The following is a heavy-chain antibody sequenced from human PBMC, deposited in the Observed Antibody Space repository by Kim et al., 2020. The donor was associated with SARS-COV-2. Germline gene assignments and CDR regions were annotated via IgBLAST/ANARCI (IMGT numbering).Heavy chain of an antibody. D-gene: IGHD3-10*01. Sequence: ASVKVSCKASGYTFSGNYINWVRQAPGQGLEWMGVVNPSGGRTIYSQRFQGRATMTYDTSASTAYLDLRSLRSEDTAVYYCARLLGRHSGTVLWLGELDYWGQGTQVTVSS. CDR3: ARLLGRHSGTVLWLGELDY. V-gene: IGHV1-46*01. CDR2: VNPSGGRT. CDR1: GYTFSGNY. J-gene: IGHJ4*02.